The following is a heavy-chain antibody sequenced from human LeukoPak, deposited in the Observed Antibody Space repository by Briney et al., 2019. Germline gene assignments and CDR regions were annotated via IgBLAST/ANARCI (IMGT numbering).Heavy chain of an antibody. J-gene: IGHJ3*02. CDR2: ISSSSSYI. D-gene: IGHD6-13*01. CDR1: GFTFSSYS. CDR3: AREPYSSSWSDAFDI. Sequence: PGGSLRLSCAASGFTFSSYSMNWVRQAPGKGLEWVSSISSSSSYIYYADSVKGRFTISRDNAKNSLYLQMNSLRAEDTAVYYCAREPYSSSWSDAFDIWGQGTMVTVSS. V-gene: IGHV3-21*01.